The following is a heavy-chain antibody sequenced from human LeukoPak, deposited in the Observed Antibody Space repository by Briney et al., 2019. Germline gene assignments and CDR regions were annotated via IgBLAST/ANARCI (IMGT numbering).Heavy chain of an antibody. CDR1: GDSVSSNSAA. D-gene: IGHD6-19*01. Sequence: SQTLSLTCAISGDSVSSNSAAWNWIRQSPSRGLEWLGRTYYKSKWYNDYAVSVRSRITINPDTSKNQFSLQLNSVTPEDTAVYYCARNDDSSGWYGYYYLDVWGKGTTVTVSS. CDR3: ARNDDSSGWYGYYYLDV. J-gene: IGHJ6*03. CDR2: TYYKSKWYN. V-gene: IGHV6-1*01.